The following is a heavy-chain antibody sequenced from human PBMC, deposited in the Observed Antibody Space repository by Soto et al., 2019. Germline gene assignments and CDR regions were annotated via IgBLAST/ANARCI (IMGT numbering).Heavy chain of an antibody. J-gene: IGHJ6*02. CDR3: ARDRGYDVLSGYYPFGYFCYGMDV. CDR1: GYTFTGYY. V-gene: IGHV1-2*04. D-gene: IGHD3-3*01. Sequence: ASLKVSCKASGYTFTGYYMPWVRPAPGQGLEWMGWINPNSRGTNYAQKFQGWVTMTRETSIITAYMVLSRLRSDDTAVYYCARDRGYDVLSGYYPFGYFCYGMDVWGQGTTVTVS. CDR2: INPNSRGT.